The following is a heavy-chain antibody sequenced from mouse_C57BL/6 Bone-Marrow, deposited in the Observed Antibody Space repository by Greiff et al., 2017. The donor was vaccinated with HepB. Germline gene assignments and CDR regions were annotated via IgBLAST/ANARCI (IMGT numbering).Heavy chain of an antibody. CDR2: IDPENGDT. CDR3: TTPITTVVSYFDY. CDR1: GFTIKDDY. V-gene: IGHV14-4*01. Sequence: EVQLQQSGAELVRPGASVKLSCTASGFTIKDDYMHWVKQRPEQGLEWIGWIDPENGDTEYASKFQGKATITADTSSNTAYLQLSSLTSEDTAVYYCTTPITTVVSYFDYWGQGTTLTVSS. D-gene: IGHD1-1*01. J-gene: IGHJ2*01.